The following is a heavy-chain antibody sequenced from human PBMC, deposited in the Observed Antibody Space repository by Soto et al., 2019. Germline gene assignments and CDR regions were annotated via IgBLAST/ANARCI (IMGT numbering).Heavy chain of an antibody. Sequence: ASVKVSCKASGGTFSSYTISWVRQAPGQGLEWMGRIIPILGIANYAQKFQGRVTITADKSTSTAYMELSSLRSEDTAVYYCARGRFLVPAAIGYYYYGMDVWGQGTTVTVSS. CDR1: GGTFSSYT. CDR3: ARGRFLVPAAIGYYYYGMDV. J-gene: IGHJ6*02. D-gene: IGHD2-2*01. V-gene: IGHV1-69*02. CDR2: IIPILGIA.